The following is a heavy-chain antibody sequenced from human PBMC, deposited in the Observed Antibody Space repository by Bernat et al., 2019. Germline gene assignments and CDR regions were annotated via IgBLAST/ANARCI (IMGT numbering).Heavy chain of an antibody. CDR2: IYHSGST. J-gene: IGHJ6*02. V-gene: IGHV4-30-2*01. Sequence: QLQLQESGSGLVKPSQTLSLTCAVSGGSISSGGYSWSWIRQPPGKGLEWIGYIYHSGSTYYNPSLKSRVTISVDRSKNQVSLQLNSVTPEDTAVYYCARHYGDYAYGLDVWGQGTTVTVSS. D-gene: IGHD4-17*01. CDR1: GGSISSGGYS. CDR3: ARHYGDYAYGLDV.